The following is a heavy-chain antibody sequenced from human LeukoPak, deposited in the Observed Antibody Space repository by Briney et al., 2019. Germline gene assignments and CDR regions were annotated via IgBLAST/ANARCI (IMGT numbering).Heavy chain of an antibody. V-gene: IGHV1-46*01. Sequence: ASVKVSCKASGYTFTSYYIDWVRQAPGQGLEWMGIINPSGGRTTYAQKFQGRVTMTRDTSTSTVYMEMSGLRSEDTAVYYCARDEAAAGTGYWGQGTLVTVSS. CDR1: GYTFTSYY. D-gene: IGHD6-13*01. CDR3: ARDEAAAGTGY. J-gene: IGHJ4*02. CDR2: INPSGGRT.